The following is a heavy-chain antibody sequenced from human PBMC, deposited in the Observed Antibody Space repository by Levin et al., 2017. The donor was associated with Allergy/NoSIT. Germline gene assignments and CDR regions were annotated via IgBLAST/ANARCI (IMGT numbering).Heavy chain of an antibody. Sequence: GGSLRLSCAASGFTFSSYSMNWVRQAPGKGLEWVSSISTSSSYIYYADSMKGRFTISRDNAKNSLFLQMNSLRAEDTAVYYCASSLRPGSSENYWGKGTLVTVSS. CDR1: GFTFSSYS. CDR3: ASSLRPGSSENY. D-gene: IGHD2-2*01. J-gene: IGHJ4*02. CDR2: ISTSSSYI. V-gene: IGHV3-21*01.